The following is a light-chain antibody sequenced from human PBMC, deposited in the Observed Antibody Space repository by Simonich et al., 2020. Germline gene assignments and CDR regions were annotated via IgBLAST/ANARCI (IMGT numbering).Light chain of an antibody. J-gene: IGKJ1*01. CDR3: QQYYSTPRT. V-gene: IGKV4-1*01. CDR1: QSVLYSYNIKNY. Sequence: DIVMTQSPDSLAVSLGERATINCKSSQSVLYSYNIKNYLAWYKPKPGQPPKLLIYWASTRESGFPDRVSGSEAGTDFTLTISSLQAEDVAVYYCQQYYSTPRTFGQGTKVEIK. CDR2: WAS.